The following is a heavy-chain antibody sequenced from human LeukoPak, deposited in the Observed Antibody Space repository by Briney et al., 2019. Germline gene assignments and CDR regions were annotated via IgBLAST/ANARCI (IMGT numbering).Heavy chain of an antibody. D-gene: IGHD5-24*01. V-gene: IGHV3-21*01. CDR2: ISSSSSYL. J-gene: IGHJ6*03. Sequence: KPGGSLRLSCAASGFTFSSYSMNWVRQAPGKGLEWVSSISSSSSYLYYADSVKGRFTISRDNAKNSLYLQMNSLRAEDTAVYYCARLDGYNYVWALYYMDVWGKGTTVTVSS. CDR3: ARLDGYNYVWALYYMDV. CDR1: GFTFSSYS.